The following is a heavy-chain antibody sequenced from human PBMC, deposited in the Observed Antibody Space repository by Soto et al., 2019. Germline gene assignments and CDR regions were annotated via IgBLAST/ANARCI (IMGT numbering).Heavy chain of an antibody. CDR2: ISWDSGHI. V-gene: IGHV3-9*01. CDR1: GFTFDDYA. CDR3: TFGSWYVRGGIDY. D-gene: IGHD2-15*01. J-gene: IGHJ4*02. Sequence: EVQLVESGGGLVQPGGSLRLSCAASGFTFDDYAMHWVRQAPGKGLEWVSGISWDSGHIGYADSVKGRFTISRDNAKNSLYLQMNSLRAEDTAFYYCTFGSWYVRGGIDYWGQGTLVTVSS.